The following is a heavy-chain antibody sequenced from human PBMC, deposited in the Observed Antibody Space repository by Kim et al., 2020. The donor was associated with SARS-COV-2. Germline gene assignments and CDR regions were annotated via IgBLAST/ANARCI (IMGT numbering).Heavy chain of an antibody. CDR3: AKKNTGAYPYDY. Sequence: YYVDSVKGRFTISRDNSKNTLFLQMDSLRADDTAVYHCAKKNTGAYPYDYWGQGTLVTVSS. V-gene: IGHV3-23*05. D-gene: IGHD7-27*01. J-gene: IGHJ4*02.